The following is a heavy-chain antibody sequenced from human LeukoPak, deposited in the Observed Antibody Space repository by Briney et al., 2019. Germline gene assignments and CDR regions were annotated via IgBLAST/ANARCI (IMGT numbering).Heavy chain of an antibody. CDR1: GLTLSSDV. J-gene: IGHJ4*02. D-gene: IGHD3-10*01. V-gene: IGHV3-23*01. Sequence: PGGSLRPSFAAPGLTLSSDVMSWVPQTPGKGLECVSAISGSGGSTSYAHSVKGRFTISRDNAKNSLYLQMKRLRAEDTAVYYCARDFLMVRGVITQFDDWGQGTLVTVSS. CDR3: ARDFLMVRGVITQFDD. CDR2: ISGSGGST.